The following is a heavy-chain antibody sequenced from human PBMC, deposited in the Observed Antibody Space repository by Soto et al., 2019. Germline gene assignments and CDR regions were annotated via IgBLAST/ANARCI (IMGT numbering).Heavy chain of an antibody. V-gene: IGHV5-51*01. CDR3: ARRLYCSGGSCYRGYYFDY. CDR2: IYPGDSDT. CDR1: GYSFTSYW. Sequence: GVSLKISCKGSGYSFTSYWIGWVRQMPGKGLEWMGIIYPGDSDTRYSPSFQGQVTISADKSISTAYLQWSSLKASDTAMYYCARRLYCSGGSCYRGYYFDYWGQGTLVTVSS. J-gene: IGHJ4*02. D-gene: IGHD2-15*01.